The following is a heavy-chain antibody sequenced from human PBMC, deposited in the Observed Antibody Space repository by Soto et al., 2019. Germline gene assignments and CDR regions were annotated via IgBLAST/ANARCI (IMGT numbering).Heavy chain of an antibody. CDR2: IIPILGIA. CDR1: GGTFSSYT. D-gene: IGHD3-10*01. V-gene: IGHV1-69*04. J-gene: IGHJ6*03. Sequence: GASVKVSCKASGGTFSSYTISWVRQAPGQGLEWMGRIIPILGIANYAQKFQGRVTITADKSTSTAYMELSSLRSEDTAVYYCARDCLEYYYGSGSYRRTYYMDVWGKGTTVTVSS. CDR3: ARDCLEYYYGSGSYRRTYYMDV.